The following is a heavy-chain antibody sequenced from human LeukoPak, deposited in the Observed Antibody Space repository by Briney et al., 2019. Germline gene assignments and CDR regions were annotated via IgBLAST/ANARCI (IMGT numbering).Heavy chain of an antibody. V-gene: IGHV4-4*07. CDR2: VYSSGMT. CDR3: ARDPFNSSFDH. J-gene: IGHJ4*02. D-gene: IGHD6-13*01. Sequence: SETLSLTCSVSGGSINNYYWTWIRQPVGKGLQYIGRVYSSGMTHYNPSLKGRATVSINTSKNQFFLKISSMTAADAAVYYCARDPFNSSFDHWGQGTRVTVSS. CDR1: GGSINNYY.